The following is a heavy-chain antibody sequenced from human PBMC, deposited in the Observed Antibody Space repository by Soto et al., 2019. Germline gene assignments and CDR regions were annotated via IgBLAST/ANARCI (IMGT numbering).Heavy chain of an antibody. J-gene: IGHJ6*03. Sequence: ASVKVSCKASGYTFTSYDINWVRQATGQGLEWMGWMNPNSGNTGYAQKFQGRVTMTRNTSISTAYMELSSLRSEDTAVYYCARVRGGGVVVTIHYYYYYMDVWGKGTTVTVSS. CDR2: MNPNSGNT. V-gene: IGHV1-8*01. CDR3: ARVRGGGVVVTIHYYYYYMDV. D-gene: IGHD5-12*01. CDR1: GYTFTSYD.